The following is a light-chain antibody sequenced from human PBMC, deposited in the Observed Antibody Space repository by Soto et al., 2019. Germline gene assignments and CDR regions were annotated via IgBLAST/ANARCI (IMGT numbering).Light chain of an antibody. CDR2: AAS. V-gene: IGKV3-20*01. CDR3: QQYGTSPYT. CDR1: QSVSSSY. Sequence: ETVLTQSPGTLSLSPGERATLSCRASQSVSSSYLAWYQQKLGQVPRLLIYAASSRATGIPDRFSGSGSGTDFTLTISRLEPEDFAVYYCQQYGTSPYTFGQGTKLEIK. J-gene: IGKJ2*01.